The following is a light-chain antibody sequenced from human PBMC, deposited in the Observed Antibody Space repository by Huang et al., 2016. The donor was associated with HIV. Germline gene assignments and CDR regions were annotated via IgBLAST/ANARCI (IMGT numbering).Light chain of an antibody. V-gene: IGKV3-15*01. CDR3: QQYNKWPRT. Sequence: EIVMTQSPASLSVSPGERASISCRASQSVSSDLAWYQQRPGQAPRLLIYGASTRATGIPARFSSSGSGTEFTLTISSLQSEDFAVYNCQQYNKWPRTFGQGTKVEIK. CDR2: GAS. CDR1: QSVSSD. J-gene: IGKJ1*01.